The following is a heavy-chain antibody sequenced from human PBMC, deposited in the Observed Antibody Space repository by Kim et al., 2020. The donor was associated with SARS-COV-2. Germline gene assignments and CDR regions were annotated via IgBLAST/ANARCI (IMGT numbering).Heavy chain of an antibody. CDR1: GFTFSTYA. V-gene: IGHV3-23*01. Sequence: GGSLRLSCAASGFTFSTYAMSWVRQAPGKGLEWFSAIIGSCGSTYYADSVKGRFTISRDNSKNTLYLQIDSLRAEDTAVYYCVKDLSGLATVNWGQGTLVAVSS. CDR3: VKDLSGLATVN. D-gene: IGHD4-17*01. CDR2: IIGSCGST. J-gene: IGHJ4*02.